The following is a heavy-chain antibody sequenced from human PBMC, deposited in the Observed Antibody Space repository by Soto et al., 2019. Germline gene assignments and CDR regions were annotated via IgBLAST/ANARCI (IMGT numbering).Heavy chain of an antibody. V-gene: IGHV4-31*03. D-gene: IGHD3-10*01. CDR3: AREAYGSGSYYYNYYGIDV. CDR2: IYYSGCT. CDR1: GGSISSGGYY. Sequence: SETLSLTCTVSGGSISSGGYYWSWIRQHPGKGLEWIGYIYYSGCTYYNPSLKSRVTISVDTSKNQFSLKLSSVTAADTAVYYCAREAYGSGSYYYNYYGIDVWGQGTTVTVSS. J-gene: IGHJ6*02.